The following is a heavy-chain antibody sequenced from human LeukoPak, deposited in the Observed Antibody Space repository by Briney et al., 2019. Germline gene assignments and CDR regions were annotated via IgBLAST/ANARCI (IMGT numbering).Heavy chain of an antibody. CDR2: ISGSGGST. D-gene: IGHD3-10*01. CDR3: AKDRGYYGSGSQLDY. Sequence: GGSLRLSCAASGFTFSSYAMSWVRQAPGKGLEWVSAISGSGGSTYYADSVKGRFTISRDNSKNTLYLQMNSLRAEDTAVYYCAKDRGYYGSGSQLDYWGQGTLVTVSS. J-gene: IGHJ4*02. CDR1: GFTFSSYA. V-gene: IGHV3-23*01.